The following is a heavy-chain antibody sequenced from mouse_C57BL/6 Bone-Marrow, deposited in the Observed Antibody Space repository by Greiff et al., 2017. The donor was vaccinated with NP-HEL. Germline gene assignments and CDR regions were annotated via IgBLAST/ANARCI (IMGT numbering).Heavy chain of an antibody. Sequence: QVQLKQPGAELVKPGASVKLSCKASGYTFTSYWMQWVKQRPGQGLEWIGEIDPSDSYTNYNQKFKGKATLTVDTSSSTAYMQLSSLTSEDSAVYYCARVRGIYYYGSSSFDYWGQGTTLTVSS. CDR1: GYTFTSYW. V-gene: IGHV1-50*01. D-gene: IGHD1-1*01. J-gene: IGHJ2*01. CDR3: ARVRGIYYYGSSSFDY. CDR2: IDPSDSYT.